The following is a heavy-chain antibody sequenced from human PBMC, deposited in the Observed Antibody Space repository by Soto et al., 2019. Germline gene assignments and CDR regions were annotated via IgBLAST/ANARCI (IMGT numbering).Heavy chain of an antibody. Sequence: QITLNESGPTQVKPRQTLTLTCTFSGFSLTTSGVGVGWIRQSPGKAPEWLALIYWDDDKPYSPSLKSRLSITKDTSKNRVVLTMADLDPADTATYYCAHRVLRTVFGLVTTTAIYFDFWGQGTPVAVSS. CDR3: AHRVLRTVFGLVTTTAIYFDF. J-gene: IGHJ4*02. V-gene: IGHV2-5*02. D-gene: IGHD3-3*01. CDR2: IYWDDDK. CDR1: GFSLTTSGVG.